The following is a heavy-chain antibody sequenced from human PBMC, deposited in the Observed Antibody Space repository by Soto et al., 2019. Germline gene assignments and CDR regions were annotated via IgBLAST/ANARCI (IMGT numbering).Heavy chain of an antibody. CDR2: ISSDGNIK. CDR3: ARDLPYLDY. V-gene: IGHV3-30-3*01. J-gene: IGHJ4*02. CDR1: GFTFSNYA. Sequence: QVQLVESGGGVVQPGRSLRLCCAASGFTFSNYAMHWVRQAPGKGPEWVAVISSDGNIKYYADSVKGRFTISRDNSKNTLFLQMNSLRGEDTAVYYCARDLPYLDYWGQGTLVTVSS.